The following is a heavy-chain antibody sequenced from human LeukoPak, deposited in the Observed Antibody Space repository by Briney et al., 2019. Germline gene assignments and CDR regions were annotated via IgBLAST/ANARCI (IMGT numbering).Heavy chain of an antibody. Sequence: ASVKVSCKATGYTFTSYGISWVRQALGQGLEWMGWISAYNGNTNYAQKLQGRVTMTTDTSTSTAYMELRSLRSDDTAVYYCARGPPLLWSTLYPDYWGQGTLVTVSS. CDR1: GYTFTSYG. D-gene: IGHD3-10*01. V-gene: IGHV1-18*01. CDR2: ISAYNGNT. J-gene: IGHJ4*02. CDR3: ARGPPLLWSTLYPDY.